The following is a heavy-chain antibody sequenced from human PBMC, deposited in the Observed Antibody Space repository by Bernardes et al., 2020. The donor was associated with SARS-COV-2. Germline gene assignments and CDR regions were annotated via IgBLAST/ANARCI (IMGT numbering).Heavy chain of an antibody. CDR1: GFSLSTNGLG. Sequence: SGPTLVKLTQTLTLTCTFSGFSLSTNGLGVGWIRQPPGKALEWLALIYWDDDKRYSPSLKSRLTITKDTSKNQVVLKMTNMDPVDTATYYCARWFGMITRAWFDPWGQGILVTVSS. V-gene: IGHV2-5*02. D-gene: IGHD3-16*01. CDR2: IYWDDDK. J-gene: IGHJ5*02. CDR3: ARWFGMITRAWFDP.